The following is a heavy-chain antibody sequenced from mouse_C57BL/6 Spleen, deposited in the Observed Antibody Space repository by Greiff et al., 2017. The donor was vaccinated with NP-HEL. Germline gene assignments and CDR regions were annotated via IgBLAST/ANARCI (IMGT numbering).Heavy chain of an antibody. CDR1: GYTFTSYW. Sequence: VKLQESGAELAKPGASVKLSCKASGYTFTSYWMHWVNQRPGQGLEWIGYINPSSGYTKYNQKFKDKATLTADKSSSTAYMQLSSLTYEDSAVYYCASPITTVVAPYYAMDYWGQGTSVTVSS. J-gene: IGHJ4*01. CDR3: ASPITTVVAPYYAMDY. D-gene: IGHD1-1*01. V-gene: IGHV1-7*01. CDR2: INPSSGYT.